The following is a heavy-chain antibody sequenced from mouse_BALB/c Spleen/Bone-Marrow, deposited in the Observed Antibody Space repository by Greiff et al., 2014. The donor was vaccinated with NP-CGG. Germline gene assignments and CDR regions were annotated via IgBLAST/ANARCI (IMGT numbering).Heavy chain of an antibody. CDR3: TSPGDYGYYGFAY. Sequence: VQLQQPGTVVARPGTSVRMSCKASGYTFTTYWMHWVKQRPGQGLEWIGAFNPRNSDSHYNQKFKAKAELTAVTSANTAYMELSSLTDGDSAVYYCTSPGDYGYYGFAYWGQGTLVTVSA. D-gene: IGHD1-2*01. CDR1: GYTFTTYW. J-gene: IGHJ3*01. CDR2: FNPRNSDS. V-gene: IGHV1-5*01.